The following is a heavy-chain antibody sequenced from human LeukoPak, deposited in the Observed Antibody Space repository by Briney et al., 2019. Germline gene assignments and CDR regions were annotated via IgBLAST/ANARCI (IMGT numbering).Heavy chain of an antibody. V-gene: IGHV3-23*01. D-gene: IGHD3-10*01. CDR3: ARENTYYYGSGSYLRGDY. CDR1: GFTFSSYA. Sequence: GGSLRLSCAASGFTFSSYAMSWVRQAPGKGLEWVSAISGSGGSTYYADSVKGRFTISRDNSKNTLYLQMNSLRAEDTAVYYCARENTYYYGSGSYLRGDYWGQGTLVTVSS. CDR2: ISGSGGST. J-gene: IGHJ4*02.